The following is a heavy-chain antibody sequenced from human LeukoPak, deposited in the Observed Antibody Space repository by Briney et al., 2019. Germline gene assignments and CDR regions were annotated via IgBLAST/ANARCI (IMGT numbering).Heavy chain of an antibody. J-gene: IGHJ4*02. CDR1: GFTFSSYE. D-gene: IGHD1-1*01. CDR3: SRGDWNDGGIDY. V-gene: IGHV3-48*03. Sequence: PGGSLRLSCAASGFTFSSYEMNWVRQAPGKGLEWVSYISSSGSTIYYADSVKGRFTISRDNAENSLYLQMTSLKTEDTAVYFCSRGDWNDGGIDYWGQGTLVTVSS. CDR2: ISSSGSTI.